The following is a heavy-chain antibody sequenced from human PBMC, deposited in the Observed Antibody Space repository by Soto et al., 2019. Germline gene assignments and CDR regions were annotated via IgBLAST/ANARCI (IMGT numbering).Heavy chain of an antibody. D-gene: IGHD5-12*01. CDR2: IYHTGNT. J-gene: IGHJ4*02. CDR1: GGSVSSSHYY. CDR3: ARVGGYSGYGQFDL. V-gene: IGHV4-61*01. Sequence: SETLSLTCTVSGGSVSSSHYYWSWIRQPPGKGLEWIGYIYHTGNTNYSPSLKSRLAISVDTSRNQFSLKLTSVTAADTAVYYCARVGGYSGYGQFDLWGQGTLGTVAS.